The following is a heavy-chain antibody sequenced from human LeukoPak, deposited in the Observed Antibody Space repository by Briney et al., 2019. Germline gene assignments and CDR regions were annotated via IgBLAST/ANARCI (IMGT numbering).Heavy chain of an antibody. D-gene: IGHD2-15*01. CDR1: GFTFDDYA. V-gene: IGHV3-9*01. CDR2: ISWNRGSI. Sequence: GRSLRLSCAASGFTFDDYAMHWVRQAPGKGLEWVSGISWNRGSIGYADSVKGRFTISRDNAKNSLYLQMNSLRAEDTALYYCAKDISFGSGGSDAPYFDYWGQGTLVTVSS. J-gene: IGHJ4*02. CDR3: AKDISFGSGGSDAPYFDY.